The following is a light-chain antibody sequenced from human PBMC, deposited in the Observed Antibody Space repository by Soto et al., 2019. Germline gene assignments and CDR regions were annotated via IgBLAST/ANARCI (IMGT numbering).Light chain of an antibody. CDR2: DVS. Sequence: QSALTQPRSVSGSPGQSVTISCTGTSNDVGGYDYVSWYQQHPGKAPKFIIYDVSKRPSGVPDRFSGSKSGNTASLTISGLQAEDEADYYCCSYAGTYSYVFGTETKLTVL. CDR3: CSYAGTYSYV. J-gene: IGLJ1*01. CDR1: SNDVGGYDY. V-gene: IGLV2-11*01.